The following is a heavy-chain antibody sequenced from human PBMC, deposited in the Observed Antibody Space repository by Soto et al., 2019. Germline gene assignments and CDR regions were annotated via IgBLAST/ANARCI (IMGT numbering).Heavy chain of an antibody. CDR1: GFTFDDYA. J-gene: IGHJ6*02. Sequence: GGSLRLSCAAPGFTFDDYAMHWVRQAPGKGLEWVSGISWNSGSIGYADSVKGRFTISRDNAKNSLYLQMNSLRAEDTALYYCAKDRSGGYYYGMDVWGQGTTVTVSS. CDR2: ISWNSGSI. D-gene: IGHD2-15*01. V-gene: IGHV3-9*01. CDR3: AKDRSGGYYYGMDV.